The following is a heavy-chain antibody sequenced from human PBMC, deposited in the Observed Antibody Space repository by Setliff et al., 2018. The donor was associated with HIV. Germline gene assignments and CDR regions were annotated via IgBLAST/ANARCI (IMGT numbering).Heavy chain of an antibody. J-gene: IGHJ4*02. D-gene: IGHD3-9*01. CDR3: ARYVSDWFYIDS. CDR1: GYSISSGYY. Sequence: ASETLSLTCTVSGYSISSGYYWGWIRQPPGKGLEWIGSVYYSGSIDYNPSLKSRVTMSVDTSKNQFSLKLSSVTAADTAVYYCARYVSDWFYIDSWGQGTLVTVSS. CDR2: VYYSGSI. V-gene: IGHV4-38-2*02.